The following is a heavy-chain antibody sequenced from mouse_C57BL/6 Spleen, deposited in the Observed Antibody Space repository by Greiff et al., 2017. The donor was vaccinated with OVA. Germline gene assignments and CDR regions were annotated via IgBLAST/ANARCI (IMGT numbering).Heavy chain of an antibody. Sequence: QVQLQQPGAELVMPGASVKLSCKASGYTFTSYWMHWVKQRPGQGLEWIGEIDPSDSYTNYNQKFKGKSTLTVDKSSSTAYMQLSSLTSEDSAVYYCARGDMVTTGGYFDYWGQGTTLTVSS. J-gene: IGHJ2*01. CDR3: ARGDMVTTGGYFDY. V-gene: IGHV1-69*01. CDR2: IDPSDSYT. CDR1: GYTFTSYW. D-gene: IGHD2-2*01.